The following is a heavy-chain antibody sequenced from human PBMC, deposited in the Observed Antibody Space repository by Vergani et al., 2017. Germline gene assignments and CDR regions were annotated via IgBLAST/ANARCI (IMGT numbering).Heavy chain of an antibody. CDR2: ISDNGGTT. CDR1: GFTFRNYA. V-gene: IGHV3-23*04. D-gene: IGHD6-19*01. Sequence: EVQLVESGGGLVKPGGSLRLSCAASGFTFRNYAMTWVRQAPGKGLEWVSIISDNGGTTYYADSVKGRFTISRDNSKNTLCLHMNSLRPEDTAVYYCAKVGRSEVAGTFGAFDIWGQGTMVTVSS. J-gene: IGHJ3*02. CDR3: AKVGRSEVAGTFGAFDI.